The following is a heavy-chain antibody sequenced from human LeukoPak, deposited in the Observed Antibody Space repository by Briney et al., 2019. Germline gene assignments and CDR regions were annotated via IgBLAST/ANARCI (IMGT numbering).Heavy chain of an antibody. J-gene: IGHJ4*02. CDR1: GYSISSGYY. CDR2: IYHSGST. CDR3: ARHRSVDRGTTVLDY. D-gene: IGHD1-7*01. Sequence: SETLSLTCAVSGYSISSGYYWGWIRQPPGKGLEWIGSIYHSGSTYYNPSLKSRVTISVDTSKNQFSLKLSSVTAADTAVYYCARHRSVDRGTTVLDYWGQGTLVTVSS. V-gene: IGHV4-38-2*01.